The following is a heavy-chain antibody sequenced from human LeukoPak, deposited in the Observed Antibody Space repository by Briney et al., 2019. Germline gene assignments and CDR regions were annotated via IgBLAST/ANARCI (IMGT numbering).Heavy chain of an antibody. Sequence: ASVKVSCKTSGYTFSGYYIHWVRQAPGQGLEWMGWISAYNGNTNYAQKLQGRVTMTTDTSTSTAYMELRSLRSDDTAVYYCARTYDSSGYAFFGDYWGQGTLVTVSS. CDR1: GYTFSGYY. D-gene: IGHD3-22*01. J-gene: IGHJ4*02. CDR2: ISAYNGNT. V-gene: IGHV1-18*04. CDR3: ARTYDSSGYAFFGDY.